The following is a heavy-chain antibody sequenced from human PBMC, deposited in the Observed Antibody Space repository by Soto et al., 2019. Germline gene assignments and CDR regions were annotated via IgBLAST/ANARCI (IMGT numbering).Heavy chain of an antibody. CDR3: ATTGPGGLAGDYYGMDV. CDR1: GGSISSSSYY. V-gene: IGHV4-39*01. Sequence: SETLSLTCTVSGGSISSSSYYWGWIRQPPGRGLEWIGSIYYSGSTYYNPSLKSRVTISVDTSKNQFSLKLSSVTAADTAVYYCATTGPGGLAGDYYGMDVWGQGTTVTVSS. CDR2: IYYSGST. D-gene: IGHD6-13*01. J-gene: IGHJ6*02.